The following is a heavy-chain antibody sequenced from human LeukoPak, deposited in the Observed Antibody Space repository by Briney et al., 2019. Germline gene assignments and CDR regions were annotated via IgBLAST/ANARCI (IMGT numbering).Heavy chain of an antibody. CDR1: GFTFSDHA. CDR2: IRNKANSYTT. D-gene: IGHD1-26*01. Sequence: GGSLRLSCAAFGFTFSDHAMDWVRQAPGKGLEWVGRIRNKANSYTTEYAASVQGRFTVSRDDSMNSLYLQMNSMKTEDTAVYYCTRLVGANDWGQGTLVTVSS. J-gene: IGHJ4*02. CDR3: TRLVGAND. V-gene: IGHV3-72*01.